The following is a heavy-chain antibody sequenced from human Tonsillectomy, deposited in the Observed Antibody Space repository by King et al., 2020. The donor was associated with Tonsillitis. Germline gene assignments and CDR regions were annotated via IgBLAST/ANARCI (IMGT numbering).Heavy chain of an antibody. V-gene: IGHV1-69*01. CDR3: ARGGTTRHSLVRGLIWFDP. D-gene: IGHD2/OR15-2a*01. Sequence: QLVQSGAEVKKPGSSVKVSCKASGGTFSSYAISWVRQAPGQGLEWMGGIIPIFGTANYAQKFQARVTITADESTSTAYMELSSLRSEDTAVYYCARGGTTRHSLVRGLIWFDPWGQGSPVTVSS. J-gene: IGHJ5*02. CDR2: IIPIFGTA. CDR1: GGTFSSYA.